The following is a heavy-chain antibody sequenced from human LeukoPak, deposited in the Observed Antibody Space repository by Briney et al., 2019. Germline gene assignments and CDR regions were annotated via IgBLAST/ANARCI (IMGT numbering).Heavy chain of an antibody. V-gene: IGHV1-8*03. CDR3: ARTTSMTASGYDY. J-gene: IGHJ4*02. CDR2: INPDTGDK. Sequence: ASVKVSCKASGYTFTNYHINWVRQASGQGLEWTTWINPDTGDKGYARKFQDRVTITTDTSISTAYMELSSLSSEDTAVYFCARTTSMTASGYDYWGQGTLVTVSS. CDR1: GYTFTNYH. D-gene: IGHD2-21*02.